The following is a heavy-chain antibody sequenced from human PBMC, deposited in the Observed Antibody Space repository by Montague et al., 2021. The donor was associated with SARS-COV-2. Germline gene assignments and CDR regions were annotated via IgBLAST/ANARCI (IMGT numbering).Heavy chain of an antibody. CDR2: INHSGNT. CDR3: ARTLRYQLLHTSAQPFDP. V-gene: IGHV4-34*01. D-gene: IGHD2-2*01. J-gene: IGHJ5*02. Sequence: SETLSLTCAVHGGSFSGYCWTWIRQPPGKGLEWIADINHSGNTNYNPSLKRRLTMTVDTSTTQYSLYLSSVTATATAVYYCARTLRYQLLHTSAQPFDPWGQGTLVTVSS. CDR1: GGSFSGYC.